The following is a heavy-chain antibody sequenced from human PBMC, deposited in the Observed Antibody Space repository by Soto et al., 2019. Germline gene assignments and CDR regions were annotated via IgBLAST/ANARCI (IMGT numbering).Heavy chain of an antibody. CDR3: AREEYSTHYFDF. V-gene: IGHV3-30-3*01. CDR2: MSYDGDRQ. J-gene: IGHJ4*02. CDR1: GFTFSNSP. D-gene: IGHD6-13*01. Sequence: QVQLLESGGGVVQPGRSLRLSCAASGFTFSNSPIHWVRQAPGKGLEWVSVMSYDGDRQYYADSVKGRFTISRDSSKSTLYLQMNNVRVEDTAVYYCAREEYSTHYFDFWGQGTLVTVSS.